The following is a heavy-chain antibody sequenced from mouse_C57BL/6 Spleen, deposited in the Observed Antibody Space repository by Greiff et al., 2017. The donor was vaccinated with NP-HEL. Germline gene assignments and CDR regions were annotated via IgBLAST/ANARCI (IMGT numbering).Heavy chain of an antibody. D-gene: IGHD1-1*01. J-gene: IGHJ2*01. V-gene: IGHV5-17*01. CDR2: ISSGSSTI. Sequence: DVHLVESGGGLVKPGGSLKLSCAASGFTFSDYGMHWVRQAPEKGLEWVAYISSGSSTIYYADTVKGRFTISRDNAKNTLFLQMTSLRSEDTAMYYCARAITTVVADYWGQGTTLTVSS. CDR1: GFTFSDYG. CDR3: ARAITTVVADY.